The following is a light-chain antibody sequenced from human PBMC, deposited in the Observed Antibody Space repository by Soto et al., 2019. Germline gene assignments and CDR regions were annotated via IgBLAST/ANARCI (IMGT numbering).Light chain of an antibody. J-gene: IGKJ4*01. V-gene: IGKV3-15*01. CDR1: HSVSSR. CDR3: QHYTSWPLT. Sequence: EIVMTQSPATLSVSPGERATLSCRASHSVSSRLAWYQQKPGQAPRLLIYGASTRATGLPARFSGSGSGTEFTLTFSSLQSEDFAVYYCQHYTSWPLTFGGGTKVEIK. CDR2: GAS.